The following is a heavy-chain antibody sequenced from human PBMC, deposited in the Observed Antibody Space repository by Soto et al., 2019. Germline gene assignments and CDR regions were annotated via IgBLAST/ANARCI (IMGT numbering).Heavy chain of an antibody. D-gene: IGHD3-16*02. Sequence: LSLTCAVYGGSFSGYYWSWIRQPPGKGLEWIGEINHSGSTNYNPSLKSRVTISVDTSKNQFSLKLSSVTAADTAVYYCARGRGQNYDYVWGCYRYKGYYYGMDVWGQGTTVTVS. CDR1: GGSFSGYY. CDR3: ARGRGQNYDYVWGCYRYKGYYYGMDV. V-gene: IGHV4-34*01. J-gene: IGHJ6*02. CDR2: INHSGST.